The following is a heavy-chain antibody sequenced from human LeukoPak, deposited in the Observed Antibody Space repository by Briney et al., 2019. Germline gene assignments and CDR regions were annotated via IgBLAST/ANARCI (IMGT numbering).Heavy chain of an antibody. CDR3: AKDEYSSGWYDFDY. V-gene: IGHV3-23*01. Sequence: GGSLRLSCAASGFTFSSYAMSWVRQAPGKGLEWVSAISGSGGSTYYADSAKGRFTISRDNSKNTLYLQMNSLRAEDTAAYYCAKDEYSSGWYDFDYWGQGTLVTVSS. J-gene: IGHJ4*02. CDR2: ISGSGGST. CDR1: GFTFSSYA. D-gene: IGHD6-19*01.